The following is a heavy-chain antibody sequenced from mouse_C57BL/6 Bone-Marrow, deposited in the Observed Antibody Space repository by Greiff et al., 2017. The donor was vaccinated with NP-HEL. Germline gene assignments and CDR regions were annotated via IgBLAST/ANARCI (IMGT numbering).Heavy chain of an antibody. CDR2: IHPNSGST. J-gene: IGHJ2*01. Sequence: QVQLQQSGAELVKPGASVKLSCKASGYTFTSYWMHWVKQRPGQGLEWIGMIHPNSGSTNYNEKFQSKATLTVDKSSSTAYMQLSSLTSEDSAVYYCAVITTVVGYWGQGTTLTVSS. CDR3: AVITTVVGY. V-gene: IGHV1-64*01. D-gene: IGHD1-1*01. CDR1: GYTFTSYW.